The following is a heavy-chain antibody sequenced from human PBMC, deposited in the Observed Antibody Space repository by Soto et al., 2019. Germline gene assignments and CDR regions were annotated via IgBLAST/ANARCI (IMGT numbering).Heavy chain of an antibody. CDR3: TRRRDWTAMDPLDY. J-gene: IGHJ4*02. Sequence: EVQLVESGGGLVQPGGSLKLSCAASGFTLSDSAMHWVRQTSGKGLEWVGRIRSKVKTYATAYAASVKGRFTISRDDSIGTTYLQMNSLKAEDTAVYYCTRRRDWTAMDPLDYWGQGTLVTVSS. CDR2: IRSKVKTYAT. D-gene: IGHD5-18*01. CDR1: GFTLSDSA. V-gene: IGHV3-73*02.